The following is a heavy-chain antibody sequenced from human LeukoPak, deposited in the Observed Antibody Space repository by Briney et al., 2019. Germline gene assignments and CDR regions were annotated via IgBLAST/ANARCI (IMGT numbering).Heavy chain of an antibody. D-gene: IGHD5-12*01. J-gene: IGHJ6*03. V-gene: IGHV4-61*02. Sequence: PSETLSLTCTVSGGSISSGSYYWSWIRQPAGKGLEWIGRIYTSGSTNYNPSLKSRVTISVDTSKNQFSLKLSSVTAADTAVYYCARGHGIYYYYVDVWGKGTTVTVS. CDR1: GGSISSGSYY. CDR2: IYTSGST. CDR3: ARGHGIYYYYVDV.